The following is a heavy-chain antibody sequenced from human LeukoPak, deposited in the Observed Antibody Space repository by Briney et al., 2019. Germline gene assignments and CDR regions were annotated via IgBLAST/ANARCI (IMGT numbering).Heavy chain of an antibody. D-gene: IGHD6-19*01. CDR1: GFTFSSYE. J-gene: IGHJ4*02. CDR3: ASNHGSGWYVGEY. Sequence: PGGSLRLSCAASGFTFSSYEMNWVRQAPGKGLEWVSYISSRSSAIYYADSVKGRFTISRDNAENSLSLQMNSLRDEDTAVYLCASNHGSGWYVGEYWGQGILVTVSP. CDR2: ISSRSSAI. V-gene: IGHV3-48*02.